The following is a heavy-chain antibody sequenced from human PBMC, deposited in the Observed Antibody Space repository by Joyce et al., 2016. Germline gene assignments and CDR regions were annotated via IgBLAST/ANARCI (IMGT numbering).Heavy chain of an antibody. J-gene: IGHJ4*02. CDR2: IKPDGTEK. V-gene: IGHV3-7*05. D-gene: IGHD2-8*02. CDR3: TTWWGGGEF. Sequence: EVQSVESGGGLVQPGGSLGLSCAASGFTFSNYWMSWVRQPPGKGLEWVATIKPDGTEKYYADSVKGRFTISRDNAENSLYLQMNSLRAEDTAIYYCTTWWGGGEFWGQGSLVTVSS. CDR1: GFTFSNYW.